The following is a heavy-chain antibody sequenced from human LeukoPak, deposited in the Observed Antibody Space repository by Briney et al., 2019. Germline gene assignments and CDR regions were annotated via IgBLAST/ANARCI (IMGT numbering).Heavy chain of an antibody. CDR3: SRKVRSGSLAGDPDY. J-gene: IGHJ4*02. CDR2: ISSSGRTT. CDR1: GFTFSNYN. D-gene: IGHD3-10*01. V-gene: IGHV3-48*02. Sequence: GGSLRLSCAASGFTFSNYNMNWVRQAPGKGLEWISYISSSGRTTNYADSVKGRFTISRDNAKNSLYLQMNSLKDGDTAVYYCSRKVRSGSLAGDPDYWGQGTLVTVSS.